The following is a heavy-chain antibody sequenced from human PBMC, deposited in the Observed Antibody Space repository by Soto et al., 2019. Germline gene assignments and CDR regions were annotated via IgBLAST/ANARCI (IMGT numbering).Heavy chain of an antibody. Sequence: QVQLQESGPGLVKPSQTLSLTCTVSGGSISSGGYYWSWIRQHPGKGLEWIGYIYYSGSTYYNPSLKSRVTISVDTSKNQFSLKLSCVTAADTAVYYCARVPRGLYGDYFSALSDAFDIWGQGTMVTVSS. CDR1: GGSISSGGYY. V-gene: IGHV4-31*03. D-gene: IGHD4-17*01. CDR2: IYYSGST. J-gene: IGHJ3*02. CDR3: ARVPRGLYGDYFSALSDAFDI.